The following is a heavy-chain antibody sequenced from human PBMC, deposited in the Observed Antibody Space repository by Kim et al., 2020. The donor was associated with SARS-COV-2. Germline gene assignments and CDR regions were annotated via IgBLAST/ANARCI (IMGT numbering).Heavy chain of an antibody. CDR2: IYSGGST. CDR3: ARGGALGYSESYGMDV. J-gene: IGHJ6*02. V-gene: IGHV3-53*01. CDR1: GFSVSDNY. Sequence: GGSLRLSCAASGFSVSDNYMSWVRQAPGKGLEWVSIIYSGGSTNYTDSVKGRFTISRDDSKNTLYLQMSNLSADDTAVYYCARGGALGYSESYGMDVWG. D-gene: IGHD5-18*01.